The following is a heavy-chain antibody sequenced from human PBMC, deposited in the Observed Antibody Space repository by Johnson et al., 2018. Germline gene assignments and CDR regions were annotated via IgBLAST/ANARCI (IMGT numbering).Heavy chain of an antibody. CDR1: GFTFDDYA. V-gene: IGHV3-9*01. CDR2: ISGNSGSI. D-gene: IGHD6-13*01. Sequence: VQLVESGGGLVQPGRSLRLSCAASGFTFDDYAMHWVRQAPGKGLEWVSGISGNSGSIGYVDSVKGRFTISRDNAKNSLNLQMNSLRTDDTALYYCAKDNSIAAAGTLNYWGQGNRVTVSS. CDR3: AKDNSIAAAGTLNY. J-gene: IGHJ4*02.